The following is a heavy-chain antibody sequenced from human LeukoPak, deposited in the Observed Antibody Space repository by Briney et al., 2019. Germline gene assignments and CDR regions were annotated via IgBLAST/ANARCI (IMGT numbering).Heavy chain of an antibody. CDR2: VDPKDGET. CDR1: GYTFTDYY. V-gene: IGHV1-69-2*01. D-gene: IGHD2-15*01. Sequence: ASVKVSCKLSGYTFTDYYIHWVQQAPGKGLEWMGLVDPKDGETIYAEKFQGRVTITADTSTDTAYMELSSLRSEDTAVYYCATDLAVDYYYYIDVWGKGTTVTVSS. CDR3: ATDLAVDYYYYIDV. J-gene: IGHJ6*03.